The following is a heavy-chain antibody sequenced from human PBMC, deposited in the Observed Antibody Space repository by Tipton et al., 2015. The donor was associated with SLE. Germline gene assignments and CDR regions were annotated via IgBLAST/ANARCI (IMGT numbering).Heavy chain of an antibody. CDR3: AKDQRYRCISMVRGVITPHYMDV. CDR1: GFTFTDYA. V-gene: IGHV3-23*01. Sequence: GSLRLSCAVSGFTFTDYAMSWVRQAPGKGLEWVSAATDGGSGTAYADSVRGRFTVSRDNSKNTLYLQMNSLRAEDTAVYSCAKDQRYRCISMVRGVITPHYMDVWGKGTTVTVSS. CDR2: ATDGGSGT. J-gene: IGHJ6*03. D-gene: IGHD3-10*01.